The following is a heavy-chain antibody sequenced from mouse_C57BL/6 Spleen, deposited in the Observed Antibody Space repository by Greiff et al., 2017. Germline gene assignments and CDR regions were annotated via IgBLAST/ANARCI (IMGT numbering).Heavy chain of an antibody. CDR3: TKWGPWFAY. V-gene: IGHV1-15*01. CDR2: IDPETGGT. CDR1: GYTFTDYE. Sequence: QVQLKQSGAELVRPGASVTLSCKASGYTFTDYEMHWVKQTPVHGLEWIGAIDPETGGTAYNQKFKGKAILTADKSSSTAYMELSSLTSEDSAVYYCTKWGPWFAYWGQGTLVTVSA. J-gene: IGHJ3*01.